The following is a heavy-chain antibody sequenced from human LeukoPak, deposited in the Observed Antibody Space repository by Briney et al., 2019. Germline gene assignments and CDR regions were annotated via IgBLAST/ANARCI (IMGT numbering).Heavy chain of an antibody. D-gene: IGHD6-19*01. CDR3: ARVGIAVAGTGQSVDY. Sequence: ASVKVSCKASGGTFSSYAISWVRQAPGQGLEWMGRIIPIFGTANYAQKFQGRVTITTDESTSTAYMELSSLRSEDTAVYYCARVGIAVAGTGQSVDYWGRGTLVTVSS. V-gene: IGHV1-69*05. CDR2: IIPIFGTA. CDR1: GGTFSSYA. J-gene: IGHJ4*02.